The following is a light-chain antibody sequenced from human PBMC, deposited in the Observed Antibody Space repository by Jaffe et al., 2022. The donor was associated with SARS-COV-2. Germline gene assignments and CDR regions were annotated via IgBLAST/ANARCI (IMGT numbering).Light chain of an antibody. V-gene: IGLV1-47*01. Sequence: QSVLTQPPSASGTPGQRVTISCSGSSSNIGSNFVYWYQQLPGTAPKLLIYWNNQRPSGVPERFSGSKSGTSASLAISGLRSEDEADYYCSAWDDSLSGPVFGGGTKLTVL. CDR3: SAWDDSLSGPV. CDR1: SSNIGSNF. CDR2: WNN. J-gene: IGLJ3*02.